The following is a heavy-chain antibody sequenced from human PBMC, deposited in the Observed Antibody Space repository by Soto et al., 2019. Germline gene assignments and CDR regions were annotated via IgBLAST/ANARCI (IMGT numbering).Heavy chain of an antibody. D-gene: IGHD2-2*01. J-gene: IGHJ5*02. V-gene: IGHV2-5*01. CDR1: GFSLSTSGVG. CDR2: IFWNDDK. CDR3: AHSKDCSSTSCYHPWFSP. Sequence: SGPTLVNPTQTLTLTCTFSGFSLSTSGVGVGWIRQPPGKALEWPALIFWNDDKRYRSSLKRRLTITKDTSKNQVVLTMTNMDSVDSATYNCAHSKDCSSTSCYHPWFSPWDQGTRVTVAS.